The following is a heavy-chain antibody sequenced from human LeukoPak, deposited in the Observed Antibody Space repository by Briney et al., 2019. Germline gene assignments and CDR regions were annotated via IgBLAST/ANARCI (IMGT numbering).Heavy chain of an antibody. D-gene: IGHD6-13*01. CDR3: ARTLRDYSSSSYYFDY. CDR1: GGSITAYY. V-gene: IGHV4-59*01. J-gene: IGHJ4*02. Sequence: PSETLSLTCTVSGGSITAYYWNWIRQPPGKGLEWIGYIHYSGITNYNPSLESRVTTSVDTSKNQISLKLSSVTAADTAVYYCARTLRDYSSSSYYFDYWGQGTLVTVSS. CDR2: IHYSGIT.